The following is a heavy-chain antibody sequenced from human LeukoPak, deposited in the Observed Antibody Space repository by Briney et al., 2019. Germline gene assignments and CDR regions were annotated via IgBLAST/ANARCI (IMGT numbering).Heavy chain of an antibody. Sequence: PSETLSLTCAVSGGSISSSNWWSWVRQPPGKGLEWIGEVWHNGNTNYNPSLKSRVTISVDKSKNQFSLKLTSVTAADTALYYCARDSGTPQHLVLFAFDIWGPGTMITVSS. V-gene: IGHV4-4*02. CDR1: GGSISSSNW. CDR3: ARDSGTPQHLVLFAFDI. D-gene: IGHD6-13*01. CDR2: VWHNGNT. J-gene: IGHJ3*02.